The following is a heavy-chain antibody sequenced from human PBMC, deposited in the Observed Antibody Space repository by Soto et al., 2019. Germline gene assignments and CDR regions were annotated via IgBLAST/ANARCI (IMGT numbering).Heavy chain of an antibody. CDR2: ISGSGGST. Sequence: FLRLSCAASGFTFSSYAMSWVRQAPGKGLEWVSAISGSGGSTYYADSVKGRFTISRDNSKNTLYLQMNSLRAEDTAVYYCAKFIAAAGIYYYYGMDVWGQGTTVTVSS. CDR3: AKFIAAAGIYYYYGMDV. D-gene: IGHD6-13*01. CDR1: GFTFSSYA. J-gene: IGHJ6*02. V-gene: IGHV3-23*01.